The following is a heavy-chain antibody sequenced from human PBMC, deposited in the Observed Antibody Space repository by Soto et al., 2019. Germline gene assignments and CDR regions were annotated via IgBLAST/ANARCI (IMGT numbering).Heavy chain of an antibody. J-gene: IGHJ4*02. V-gene: IGHV3-11*06. Sequence: GGSLRLSCEASGFTFTDYHMSWIRQAPGKGLEWVALISETGSHTAYAESVKGRFTISRDNARPSVFLQVNSLRSDDTAVYFCARSLRATSPITFWGQGTPVTVSS. CDR2: ISETGSHT. CDR1: GFTFTDYH. CDR3: ARSLRATSPITF. D-gene: IGHD1-20*01.